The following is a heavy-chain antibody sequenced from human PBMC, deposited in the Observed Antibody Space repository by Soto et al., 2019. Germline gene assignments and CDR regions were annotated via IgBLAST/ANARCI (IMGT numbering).Heavy chain of an antibody. D-gene: IGHD5-12*01. V-gene: IGHV4-39*01. J-gene: IGHJ4*02. CDR1: GGSISSSSYY. Sequence: QLQLQESGPGLVKPSETLSLTCTVSGGSISSSSYYWGWIRQPPGKGLEWIGSIYYSGSTYYNPSLKSRVTISVDTSKNQFSLKLSSVTAADTAVYYCASQRGVARYYFGYWGQGTLVTVSS. CDR2: IYYSGST. CDR3: ASQRGVARYYFGY.